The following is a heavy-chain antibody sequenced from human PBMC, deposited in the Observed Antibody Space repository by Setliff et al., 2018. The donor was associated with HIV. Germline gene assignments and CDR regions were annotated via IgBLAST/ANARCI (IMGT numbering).Heavy chain of an antibody. CDR1: GFTFSTYG. Sequence: GGSLRLSCTASGFTFSTYGMSWVRQAPGKGLEWVSSISSSSGHIYYADSVKARFTISRDNAKNSLYLQMNNLRTEDTAVYYCATTSHAYSSGWGPDYWGQGTLVTVSS. V-gene: IGHV3-21*01. D-gene: IGHD6-19*01. J-gene: IGHJ4*02. CDR3: ATTSHAYSSGWGPDY. CDR2: ISSSSGHI.